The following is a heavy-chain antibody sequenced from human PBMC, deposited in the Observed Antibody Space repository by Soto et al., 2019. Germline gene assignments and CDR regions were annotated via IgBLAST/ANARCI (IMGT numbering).Heavy chain of an antibody. CDR2: ISGSGGST. CDR1: GFTFSSYA. D-gene: IGHD6-19*01. Sequence: EVQLLESGGGLVQPGGSLRLSCAASGFTFSSYAMNWVRQAPGKGLEWVSVISGSGGSTYYADSVKGRFTISRDNSKNTLYLQMNSLRGEDTAVCYCASRSSGWYLDYWGQGNLVTVSS. CDR3: ASRSSGWYLDY. V-gene: IGHV3-23*01. J-gene: IGHJ4*02.